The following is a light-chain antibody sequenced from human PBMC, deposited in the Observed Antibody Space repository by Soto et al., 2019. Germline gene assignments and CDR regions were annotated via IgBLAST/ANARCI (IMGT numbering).Light chain of an antibody. V-gene: IGLV2-11*01. CDR1: SSDVGGYNY. CDR3: CSYAGTHNSVL. J-gene: IGLJ2*01. CDR2: DVT. Sequence: QSALTQPRSVSGSPGQSVTISCTGTSSDVGGYNYVSWYQQHPGKAPKLMIYDVTKRPSGVPDRFSGSKSGNTASLTISGLQAEDEADYYCCSYAGTHNSVLFGGGTKVTVL.